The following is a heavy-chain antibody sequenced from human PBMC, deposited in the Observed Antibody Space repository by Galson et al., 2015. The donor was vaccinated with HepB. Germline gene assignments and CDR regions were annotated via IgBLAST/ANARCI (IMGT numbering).Heavy chain of an antibody. CDR1: GFTFSSYT. Sequence: SLRLSCAASGFTFSSYTMNWVRQAPGKGLEWVSSISSTSSYIYYAGSVKGRFTISRDNAKNSLYLQMNSLRAEDTAVYYCAREYHDYGDNDAFDIWGQGTMVTVSP. V-gene: IGHV3-21*01. CDR2: ISSTSSYI. D-gene: IGHD4/OR15-4a*01. J-gene: IGHJ3*02. CDR3: AREYHDYGDNDAFDI.